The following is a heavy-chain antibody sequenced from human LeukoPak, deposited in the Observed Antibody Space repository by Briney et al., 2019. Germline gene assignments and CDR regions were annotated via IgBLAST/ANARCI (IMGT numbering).Heavy chain of an antibody. J-gene: IGHJ4*02. CDR1: GGTFSSYA. CDR3: ARGRLTSGSSLLFDY. CDR2: IIPIFGTA. Sequence: SVKVSCKASGGTFSSYAISWVRQAPGQGLEWMGGIIPIFGTANYAQKFQGRVTITADESTSTAYTELSSLRSEDTAVYYCARGRLTSGSSLLFDYWGQGTLVTVSS. V-gene: IGHV1-69*01. D-gene: IGHD1-26*01.